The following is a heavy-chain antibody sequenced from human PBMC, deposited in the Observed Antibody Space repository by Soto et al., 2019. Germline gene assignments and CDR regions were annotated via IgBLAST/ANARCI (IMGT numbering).Heavy chain of an antibody. V-gene: IGHV6-1*01. CDR3: ARSEQWLTT. J-gene: IGHJ5*02. CDR2: TYFRSKWHY. D-gene: IGHD6-19*01. Sequence: SPTLSLTCAILGDSVSSNSAAWNWIRQSPSRGLEWLGRTYFRSKWHYGYAVSVRSRITIKPDTSKNQFSLQLNSVTPEDTAVYYCARSEQWLTTWGQGTLGTVS. CDR1: GDSVSSNSAA.